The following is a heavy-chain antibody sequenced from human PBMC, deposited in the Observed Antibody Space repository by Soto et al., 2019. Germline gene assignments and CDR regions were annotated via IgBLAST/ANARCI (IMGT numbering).Heavy chain of an antibody. V-gene: IGHV4-59*01. Sequence: PSETLSLTCTVSGGSISTYYWTWVRQPPRKGLEWIGYINHSGNTNYNPSLKRRVTISVDTSRNQFSLKVSSVTAADTAVYFCARFPSLRYYYYGLDVWGQGTMVTVSS. CDR3: ARFPSLRYYYYGLDV. CDR1: GGSISTYY. D-gene: IGHD1-20*01. CDR2: INHSGNT. J-gene: IGHJ6*02.